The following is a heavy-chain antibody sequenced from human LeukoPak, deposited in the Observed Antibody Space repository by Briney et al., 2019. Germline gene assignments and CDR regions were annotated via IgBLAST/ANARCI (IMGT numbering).Heavy chain of an antibody. Sequence: SETLSLTCTVSGGSISSSSYYWGWIRQPPGKGLEWIGSLYYSGSTYYNPSLKSRVTISVDTSKNQFSLKLTSVTAADTAVYYCARVLVVAAKSSFDYWGQGTLVTVSS. J-gene: IGHJ4*02. CDR1: GGSISSSSYY. D-gene: IGHD2-15*01. CDR2: LYYSGST. CDR3: ARVLVVAAKSSFDY. V-gene: IGHV4-39*02.